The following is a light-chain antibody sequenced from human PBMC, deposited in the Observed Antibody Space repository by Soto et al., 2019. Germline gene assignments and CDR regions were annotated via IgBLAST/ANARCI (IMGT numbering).Light chain of an antibody. J-gene: IGLJ2*01. CDR1: RSNIGAGFD. V-gene: IGLV1-40*01. CDR2: DNN. Sequence: QSALTQPASVSGSPGQSITISCTGTRSNIGAGFDVHWYQQLPGTAPKLLIYDNNNRPSGVPDRFSGSKSGTSASLAITGLQAEDEADYYCQSYDGSLSGPVVFGGGTKVTVL. CDR3: QSYDGSLSGPVV.